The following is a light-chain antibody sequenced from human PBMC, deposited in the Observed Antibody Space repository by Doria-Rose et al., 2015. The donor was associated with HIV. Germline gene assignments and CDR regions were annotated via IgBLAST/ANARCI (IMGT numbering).Light chain of an antibody. V-gene: IGKV3-20*01. CDR3: HQYGTSWT. J-gene: IGKJ1*01. CDR1: QSFSSNY. Sequence: TQSPGTLSLSPGGRATLSCRASQSFSSNYLAWYQQKPGQAPSLLIYDGSTRATGIPDRFSASGSGTDFTLTINRLEPEDFALYYCHQYGTSWTFGQGTKVEI. CDR2: DGS.